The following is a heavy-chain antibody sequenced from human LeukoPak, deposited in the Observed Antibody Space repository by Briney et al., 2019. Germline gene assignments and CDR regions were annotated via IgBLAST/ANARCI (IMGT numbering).Heavy chain of an antibody. CDR2: IKQDGSES. D-gene: IGHD6-6*01. V-gene: IGHV3-7*01. J-gene: IGHJ4*02. CDR1: GFTFSIYW. Sequence: GGSLRLSCAASGFTFSIYWMSWVRQAPGKGLEWVANIKQDGSESYYVDSVEGRFTISRDNAKNSLSLQMNSLSGDDTVVYYCVRALGSSSADYWGQGTLVTVSS. CDR3: VRALGSSSADY.